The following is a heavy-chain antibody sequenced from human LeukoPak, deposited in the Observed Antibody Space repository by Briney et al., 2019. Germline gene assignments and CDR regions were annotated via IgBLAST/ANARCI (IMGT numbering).Heavy chain of an antibody. D-gene: IGHD3-10*01. V-gene: IGHV3-7*01. CDR2: IKQDGSEK. CDR1: GFTFSSYW. CDR3: AREVRGVIITKRFPDY. J-gene: IGHJ4*02. Sequence: GGSLRLSCAASGFTFSSYWMSWVRQAPGKGLEWVANIKQDGSEKYYVDSVKGRFTISRDNAKNSLYLQMNSLRAEDTAVYYCAREVRGVIITKRFPDYWGQGTLVTVSS.